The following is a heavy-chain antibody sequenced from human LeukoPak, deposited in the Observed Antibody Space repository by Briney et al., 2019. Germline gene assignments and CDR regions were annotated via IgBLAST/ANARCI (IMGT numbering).Heavy chain of an antibody. CDR2: ISYSGNT. Sequence: SETLSLTCTVSGGSNISSDYHWGWVRQPPGKGLEWIGTISYSGNTDYNPSLRSRVTISVDTSNNQFSLGLGSVTAADTAVYHCARHCCSGPAKRVFDIWGQGTMVTVSS. CDR3: ARHCCSGPAKRVFDI. D-gene: IGHD2-15*01. CDR1: GGSNISSDYH. J-gene: IGHJ3*02. V-gene: IGHV4-39*01.